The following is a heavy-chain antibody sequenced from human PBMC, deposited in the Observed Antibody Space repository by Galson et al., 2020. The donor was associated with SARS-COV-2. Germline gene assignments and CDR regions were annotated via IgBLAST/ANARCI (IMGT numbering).Heavy chain of an antibody. V-gene: IGHV3-23*01. CDR1: GFTFSSYA. CDR3: AKDALRFLEWLRGHRYYYMDV. D-gene: IGHD3-3*01. J-gene: IGHJ6*03. Sequence: GESLKISCAASGFTFSSYAMSWVRQAPGKGLEWVSAISGSGGSTYYADSVKGRFTISRDNSKNTLYLQMNSLRAEDTAVYYCAKDALRFLEWLRGHRYYYMDVWGKGTTVTVSS. CDR2: ISGSGGST.